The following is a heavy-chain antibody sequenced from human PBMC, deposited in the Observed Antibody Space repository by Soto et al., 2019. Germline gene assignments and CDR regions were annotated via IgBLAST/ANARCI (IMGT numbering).Heavy chain of an antibody. J-gene: IGHJ4*02. Sequence: EVQLLESGGGLVQPGGSLRLSCAASGFTFSNYAMTWVRQAPGKGLEWVSVISGSDGITYYADSVKGRFTISRDNSKSALYLQMSSLRAEDTAVYYCSKGVYIDGGPRHFDFWGQGTLVTVSS. CDR2: ISGSDGIT. CDR3: SKGVYIDGGPRHFDF. CDR1: GFTFSNYA. V-gene: IGHV3-23*01. D-gene: IGHD5-12*01.